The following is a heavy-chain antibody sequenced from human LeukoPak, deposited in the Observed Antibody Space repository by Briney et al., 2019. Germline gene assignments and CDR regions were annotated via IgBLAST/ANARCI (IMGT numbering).Heavy chain of an antibody. D-gene: IGHD6-19*01. Sequence: PGGSLRLSCAASGFTFSSYWMNWVRQAPGKRLEWVANIKQDGSEKYYVDSVKGRFTISRDNANNSLYLQMNSLRAEDTAVYYCARDQAVAGTTDAFGIWGQGTMVTISS. CDR1: GFTFSSYW. J-gene: IGHJ3*02. CDR2: IKQDGSEK. CDR3: ARDQAVAGTTDAFGI. V-gene: IGHV3-7*01.